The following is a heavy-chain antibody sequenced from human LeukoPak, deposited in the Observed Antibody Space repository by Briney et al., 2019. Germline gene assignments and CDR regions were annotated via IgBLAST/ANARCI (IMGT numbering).Heavy chain of an antibody. J-gene: IGHJ5*02. D-gene: IGHD6-6*01. V-gene: IGHV3-21*01. CDR1: GFTFLSYS. Sequence: PGGSLRLSCAASGFTFLSYSMNWVRQAAGKGLEWVSSISSTSSSYIYYADSGKGRFTNSKDNAKNTLYMKMNNMRAEDTAVYYCARGTVADRQRAPPKEWFGPWGQGTLVTVSS. CDR2: ISSTSSSYI. CDR3: ARGTVADRQRAPPKEWFGP.